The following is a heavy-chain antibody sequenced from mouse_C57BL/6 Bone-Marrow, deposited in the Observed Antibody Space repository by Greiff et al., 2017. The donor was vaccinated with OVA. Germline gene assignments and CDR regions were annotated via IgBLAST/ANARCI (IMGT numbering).Heavy chain of an antibody. CDR2: IRSKSNNYAT. CDR1: GFSFNTYA. D-gene: IGHD1-1*01. V-gene: IGHV10-1*01. J-gene: IGHJ3*01. Sequence: VQLKESGGGLVQPKGSLKLSCAASGFSFNTYAMNWVRQAPGKGLEWVARIRSKSNNYATYYADSVKDRFTISRDDSESMLYLQMNNLKTEDTAMYYCVRDYYGSSYTAWFAYWGQGTLVTVSA. CDR3: VRDYYGSSYTAWFAY.